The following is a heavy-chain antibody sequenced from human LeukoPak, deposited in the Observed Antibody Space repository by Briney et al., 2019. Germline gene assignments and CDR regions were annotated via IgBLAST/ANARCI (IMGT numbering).Heavy chain of an antibody. CDR2: IYYSGST. CDR3: ARAGYCSSTSCRYNGAWFDP. Sequence: SETLSLTCTVSGGSISSYYWSWIRQPPGKGLEWIGYIYYSGSTNYNPSLKSRVTISVDTSKNQCSLKLSSVTAADTAVYYCARAGYCSSTSCRYNGAWFDPWGQGTLVTVSS. V-gene: IGHV4-59*01. CDR1: GGSISSYY. D-gene: IGHD2-2*01. J-gene: IGHJ5*02.